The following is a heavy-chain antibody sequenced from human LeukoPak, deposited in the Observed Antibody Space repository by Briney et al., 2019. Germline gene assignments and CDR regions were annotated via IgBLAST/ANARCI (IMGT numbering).Heavy chain of an antibody. D-gene: IGHD6-13*01. CDR2: NSGSGGST. CDR3: AKDGRSSSWSPLYWYFDL. V-gene: IGHV3-23*01. CDR1: GFTFSSYA. Sequence: PGGSLRLSCAASGFTFSSYAMSWVRQAPGKGLEWVSVNSGSGGSTYYADSVKGRFTISRDNSKNTLYLQMNSLRAEDTAVYYCAKDGRSSSWSPLYWYFDLWGRGTLVTVSS. J-gene: IGHJ2*01.